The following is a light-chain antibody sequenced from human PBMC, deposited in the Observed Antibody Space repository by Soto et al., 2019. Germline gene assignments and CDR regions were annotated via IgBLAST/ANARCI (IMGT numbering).Light chain of an antibody. J-gene: IGKJ1*01. Sequence: ENVFTHCPDTLSLSLEERAPLSSRASQSVTSTYLVWYQQKPGQAPRLVISGASSRASGIPDRFSGSGSGTDFTLTISRLEPEDFAVYYCQQYGSSRTFGQGTKVDIK. CDR1: QSVTSTY. CDR3: QQYGSSRT. V-gene: IGKV3-20*01. CDR2: GAS.